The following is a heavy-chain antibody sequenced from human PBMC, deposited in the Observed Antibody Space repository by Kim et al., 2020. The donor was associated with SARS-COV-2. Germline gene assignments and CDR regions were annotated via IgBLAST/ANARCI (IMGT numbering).Heavy chain of an antibody. J-gene: IGHJ6*01. CDR2: IIPNSGAT. CDR3: ARAPPFSVISSLYLYYYY. Sequence: ASVKVSCKASGYTFTGYYMHWVRQAPGQGLEWMGWIIPNSGATNYAQKFQGRVTMTRDKSISTAYMELSSLRSEDTAVYYCARAPPFSVISSLYLYYYY. D-gene: IGHD3-16*02. V-gene: IGHV1-2*02. CDR1: GYTFTGYY.